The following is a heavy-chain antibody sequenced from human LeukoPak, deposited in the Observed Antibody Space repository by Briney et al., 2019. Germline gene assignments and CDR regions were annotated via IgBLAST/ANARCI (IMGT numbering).Heavy chain of an antibody. J-gene: IGHJ4*02. D-gene: IGHD3-9*01. CDR1: GFIFSNYW. V-gene: IGHV3-7*01. Sequence: GGSLRLSCAASGFIFSNYWMSWVRQAPGKGLEWVANIKEDGSEKYYVDSVKGRFTISRDNAKTSLYLQMNSLRAEDTAVYYCARDNDWAFHYWGQGTLVTVSS. CDR3: ARDNDWAFHY. CDR2: IKEDGSEK.